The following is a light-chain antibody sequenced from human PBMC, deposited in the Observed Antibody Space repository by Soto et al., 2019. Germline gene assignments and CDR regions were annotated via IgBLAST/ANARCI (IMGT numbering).Light chain of an antibody. J-gene: IGKJ5*01. Sequence: EILMTQSPATLSVSPGERATLSCRASQPVKNNVAWYQQRPGQAPRLLIHSASTRATGIPDRFSSSGSGTDFTLTISRLEPEDFAVYYCQQYGSSSITFGQGTRLEIK. CDR1: QPVKNN. V-gene: IGKV3-20*01. CDR2: SAS. CDR3: QQYGSSSIT.